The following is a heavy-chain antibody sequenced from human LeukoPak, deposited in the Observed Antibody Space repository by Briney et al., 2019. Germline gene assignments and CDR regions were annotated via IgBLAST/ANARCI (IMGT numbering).Heavy chain of an antibody. V-gene: IGHV1-69*04. CDR3: ARDEGIAVAGVFDY. Sequence: SVKVSRKASGGTFSSYAISWVRQAPGQGLEWMGRIIPIFGIANYAQKFQGRVTITADKSTSTAYMELSSLRSEDTAVYYCARDEGIAVAGVFDYWGQGTLVTVSS. CDR2: IIPIFGIA. J-gene: IGHJ4*02. CDR1: GGTFSSYA. D-gene: IGHD6-19*01.